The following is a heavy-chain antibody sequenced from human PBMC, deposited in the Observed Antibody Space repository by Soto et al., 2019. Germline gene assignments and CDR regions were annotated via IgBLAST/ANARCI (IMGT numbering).Heavy chain of an antibody. D-gene: IGHD6-13*01. CDR2: ISYDGSNK. Sequence: GGSLRLSCAASGFTFSSYAMHWVRQAPGKGLEWVAVISYDGSNKYYADSVKGRFTISRDNSKNTLYLQMNSLRAEDTAVYYCARNGYSSTGCAFDIWGQGTMVTVSS. V-gene: IGHV3-30-3*01. J-gene: IGHJ3*02. CDR3: ARNGYSSTGCAFDI. CDR1: GFTFSSYA.